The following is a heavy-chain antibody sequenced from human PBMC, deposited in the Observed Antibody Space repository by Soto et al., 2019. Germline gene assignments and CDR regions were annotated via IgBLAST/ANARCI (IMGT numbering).Heavy chain of an antibody. D-gene: IGHD4-17*01. CDR2: IYYSETA. V-gene: IGHV4-39*01. Sequence: QLQLQESGPGLVKPSETLSLTCTVSGGSISSSSYYWGWIRQPPGKGLEWIGSIYYSETAHYTPSLKSRLTISVDTSKNQFSLNLSAVTAADTAVYYCARRATTVTYDAFDIWGQGTMVTVSS. CDR3: ARRATTVTYDAFDI. J-gene: IGHJ3*02. CDR1: GGSISSSSYY.